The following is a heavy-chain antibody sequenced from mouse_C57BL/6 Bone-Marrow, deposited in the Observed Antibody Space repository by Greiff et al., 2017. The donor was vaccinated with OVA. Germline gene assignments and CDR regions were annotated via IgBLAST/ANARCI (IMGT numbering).Heavy chain of an antibody. CDR3: ARLGQRYYFDY. Sequence: VHLVESGPGLVQPSQSLSITCTVSGFSLTSYGVHWVRQSPGKGLEWLGVIWSGGSTDYNAAFISRLSISKDNSKSQVFFKMNSLQADDTAIYYCARLGQRYYFDYWGQGTTLTVSS. V-gene: IGHV2-2*01. CDR1: GFSLTSYG. J-gene: IGHJ2*01. CDR2: IWSGGST. D-gene: IGHD6-1*01.